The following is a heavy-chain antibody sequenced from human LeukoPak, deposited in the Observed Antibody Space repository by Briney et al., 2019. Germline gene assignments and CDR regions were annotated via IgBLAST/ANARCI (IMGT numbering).Heavy chain of an antibody. CDR1: GFSFMSYS. CDR2: ISSRSNYK. V-gene: IGHV3-21*01. CDR3: ARVRVAGSADYYYYMDV. J-gene: IGHJ6*03. D-gene: IGHD2-15*01. Sequence: GSLRLSCAASGFSFMSYSMNWFRQAPGKGLEWLSSISSRSNYKYYADSAKGRFAISRDNAENSLYLQMNSLRAEDTAVYYCARVRVAGSADYYYYMDVWGKGTTVTVSS.